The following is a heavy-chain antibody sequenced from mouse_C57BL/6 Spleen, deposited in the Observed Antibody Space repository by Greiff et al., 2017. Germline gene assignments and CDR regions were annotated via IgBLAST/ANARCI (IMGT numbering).Heavy chain of an antibody. V-gene: IGHV3-6*01. CDR3: ARYDFLNYYAMDY. D-gene: IGHD2-13*01. J-gene: IGHJ4*01. CDR2: ISYDGSN. Sequence: EVKLQESGPGLVIPSQSLSLTCSVTGYSITSGYYWNWIRQFPGNKLELMGYISYDGSNNYNPSLKNRISFTRDTSKIPYFLKSNSVPTGNTTTYYCARYDFLNYYAMDYWGQGTSVTVSA. CDR1: GYSITSGYY.